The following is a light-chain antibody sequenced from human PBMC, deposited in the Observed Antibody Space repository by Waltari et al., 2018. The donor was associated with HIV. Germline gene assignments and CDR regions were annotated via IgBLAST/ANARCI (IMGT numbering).Light chain of an antibody. CDR2: GNS. CDR1: STNIGAGYD. Sequence: QSVLTQPPSVSGAPGRRVTIHCTGSSTNIGAGYDVHGYQQLPGTAPKLLIYGNSNRPSGVPDRFSGSKSGTSASLAITGLQPDDETDYYCQSYDSSLSNWVFGGGTKLTVL. J-gene: IGLJ3*02. V-gene: IGLV1-40*01. CDR3: QSYDSSLSNWV.